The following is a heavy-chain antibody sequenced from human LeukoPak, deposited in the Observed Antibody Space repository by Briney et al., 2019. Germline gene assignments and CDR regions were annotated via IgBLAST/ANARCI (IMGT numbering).Heavy chain of an antibody. CDR3: VKEGRDSTFGVLVPFDY. V-gene: IGHV3-30-3*01. J-gene: IGHJ4*02. Sequence: GGSLRLSCAASGFTFSSYAMHWVREAPGKGLEWVAVISYDGSNKYYADSVKGRFTISRDNSKNTLYLQMNSLRAEDTAVYYCVKEGRDSTFGVLVPFDYWGQGALVIVSS. CDR1: GFTFSSYA. D-gene: IGHD3-3*01. CDR2: ISYDGSNK.